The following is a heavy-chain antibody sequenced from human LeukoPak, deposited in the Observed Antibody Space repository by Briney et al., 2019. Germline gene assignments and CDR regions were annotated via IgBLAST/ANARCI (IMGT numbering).Heavy chain of an antibody. V-gene: IGHV3-21*04. D-gene: IGHD3-22*01. J-gene: IGHJ4*02. CDR2: ISSSSSYI. CDR1: GFTFSSYS. CDR3: ARGLSGLFAGF. Sequence: PGGSLRLSCAASGFTFSSYSMNWVRQAPGKGLEWVSSISSSSSYIYYADSVKGRFTISRDNAKNSLYLQMNSLRSEDTAVYYCARGLSGLFAGFWGQGTLVTVSS.